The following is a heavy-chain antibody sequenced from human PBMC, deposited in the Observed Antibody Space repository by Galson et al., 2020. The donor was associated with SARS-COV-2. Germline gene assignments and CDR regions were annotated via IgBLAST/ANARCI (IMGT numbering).Heavy chain of an antibody. CDR1: GYTFTSYG. D-gene: IGHD2-21*02. CDR2: ISAYNGNT. CDR3: AYCGGDCYFDSGFDY. V-gene: IGHV1-18*01. J-gene: IGHJ4*02. Sequence: ASVKVSCKASGYTFTSYGISWVRQAPGQGLEWMGWISAYNGNTTYAQKLQGRVTMTTDTSTSTAYMELRSLRSDDTAVYYCAYCGGDCYFDSGFDYWGQGTLVTVSS.